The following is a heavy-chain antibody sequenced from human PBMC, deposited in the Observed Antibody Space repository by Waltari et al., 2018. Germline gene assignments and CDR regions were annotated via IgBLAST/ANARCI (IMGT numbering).Heavy chain of an antibody. D-gene: IGHD1-1*01. CDR2: INHSGST. J-gene: IGHJ4*02. CDR1: GGSFSGYY. CDR3: ARGLELPSIDY. V-gene: IGHV4-34*01. Sequence: QVQLQQWGAGLLKPSETLSLTCAVYGGSFSGYYWSWIRQPPGKGLEWIGEINHSGSTNYNPSLKIRVTISVDTSKNQFSLKLSSVTAADTAVYYCARGLELPSIDYWGQGTLVTVSS.